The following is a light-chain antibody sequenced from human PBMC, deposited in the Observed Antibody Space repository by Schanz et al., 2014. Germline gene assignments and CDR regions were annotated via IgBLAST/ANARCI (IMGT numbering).Light chain of an antibody. Sequence: QSALTQPASVSGSPGQSITISCTGTSTDVGGYNYVSWYQQYPGKAPKLMIYDVSNRPSGVSNRFSGSKSGNTASLTISGLRTEDEADYYCCSYAGSSTWVFGGGTKLTVL. J-gene: IGLJ3*02. CDR2: DVS. CDR1: STDVGGYNY. V-gene: IGLV2-14*03. CDR3: CSYAGSSTWV.